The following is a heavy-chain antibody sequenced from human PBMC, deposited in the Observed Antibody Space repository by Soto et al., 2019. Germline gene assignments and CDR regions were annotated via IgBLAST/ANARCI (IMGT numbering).Heavy chain of an antibody. D-gene: IGHD4-17*01. CDR1: GYSFTSYW. J-gene: IGHJ6*02. CDR3: ARHYGDYVDYYYRMDV. V-gene: IGHV5-10-1*01. CDR2: IDPSDSYT. Sequence: EVQLVQSGAEVKKPGESLRISCKGSGYSFTSYWISWVRQMPGKGLEWMGRIDPSDSYTNYSPSFQGHVTISADKSISTAYLQWSSLKASDTAMYYCARHYGDYVDYYYRMDVWGQGTTVTVSS.